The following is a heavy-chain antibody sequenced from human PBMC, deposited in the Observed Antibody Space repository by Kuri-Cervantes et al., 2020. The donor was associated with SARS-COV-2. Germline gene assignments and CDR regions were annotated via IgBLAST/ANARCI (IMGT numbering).Heavy chain of an antibody. Sequence: LRLSCTVSGGSISSDAYYWSWIRQPPGKGLEWIGYIYYSGSTYYNPSLKSRVTISVDTSKNQFSLKLSSVTAADTAVYYCARVVPVGSSQITMIVGRWFDPWGQGTLVTVSS. D-gene: IGHD3-22*01. CDR3: ARVVPVGSSQITMIVGRWFDP. CDR2: IYYSGST. CDR1: GGSISSDAYY. J-gene: IGHJ5*02. V-gene: IGHV4-30-4*08.